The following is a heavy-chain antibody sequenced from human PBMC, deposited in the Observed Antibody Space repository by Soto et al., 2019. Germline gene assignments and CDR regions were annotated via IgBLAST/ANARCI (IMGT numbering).Heavy chain of an antibody. V-gene: IGHV2-5*01. D-gene: IGHD3-22*01. CDR3: AHTKDSSGFLTS. CDR2: IHWNDDK. Sequence: SGPTLVNPPQTLTLTCSFSGFSLSAYGVRVIWFRQPPGETLEWLALIHWNDDKRYSPYLKSRLTITKDTSKNQVVLTLTNLDPLDTGTYFCAHTKDSSGFLTSWGQGILVTVSS. CDR1: GFSLSAYGVR. J-gene: IGHJ5*02.